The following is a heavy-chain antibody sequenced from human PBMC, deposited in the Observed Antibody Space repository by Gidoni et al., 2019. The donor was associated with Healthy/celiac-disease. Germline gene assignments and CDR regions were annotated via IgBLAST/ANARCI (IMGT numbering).Heavy chain of an antibody. CDR3: TKGPDYYDSSGDYYFDY. CDR2: ISWNSGSI. Sequence: EVQLVESGGGLVQPGRSLRLSCAASGFPFDDYAMHWVRQAPGKGLEWVSGISWNSGSIGYADSVKGRFTIARDNAKNSLYLQMNSLRAEDTALYYCTKGPDYYDSSGDYYFDYWGQGTLVTVSS. CDR1: GFPFDDYA. J-gene: IGHJ4*02. V-gene: IGHV3-9*01. D-gene: IGHD3-22*01.